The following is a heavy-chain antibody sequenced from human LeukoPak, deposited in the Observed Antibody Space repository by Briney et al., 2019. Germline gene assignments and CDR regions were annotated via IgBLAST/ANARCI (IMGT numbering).Heavy chain of an antibody. CDR2: SYYSGST. Sequence: PSETLSLTCTVSGGSISSSSYYWGWIRQPRGGGVEWIGSSYYSGSTYYNPSVKSRFTISGDTSKNQLSLKLSPVAAADTAVYYCERFPMPTPEYWGQGTLVTVS. V-gene: IGHV4-39*01. CDR3: ERFPMPTPEY. D-gene: IGHD2-2*01. J-gene: IGHJ4*02. CDR1: GGSISSSSYY.